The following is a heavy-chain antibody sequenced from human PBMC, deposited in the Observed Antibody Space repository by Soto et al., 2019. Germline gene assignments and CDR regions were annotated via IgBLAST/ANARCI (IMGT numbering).Heavy chain of an antibody. CDR2: INHSGST. V-gene: IGHV4-34*01. D-gene: IGHD3-22*01. Sequence: QVQLQQWGAGLLKPSETLSLTCAVYGGSFSGYYWSWIRQPPGKGLEWIGEINHSGSTNYNPSLKSRVTISVDTSKNQFSLKLSSVTVADTAVYYCARGRGSGSSGIYWGQGTLVTVSS. CDR3: ARGRGSGSSGIY. CDR1: GGSFSGYY. J-gene: IGHJ4*02.